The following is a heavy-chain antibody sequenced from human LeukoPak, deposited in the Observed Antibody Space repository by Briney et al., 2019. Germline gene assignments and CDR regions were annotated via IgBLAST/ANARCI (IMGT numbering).Heavy chain of an antibody. CDR1: GGSISSSSYY. Sequence: SETLSLTCTVSGGSISSSSYYWGWIRQPPGKGLEWIGSIYYSGSTYYNPSLKSRVTISVDKSKNQFSLKLSSVTAADTAAYYCATGGELLDAFDIWGQGTMVTVSS. J-gene: IGHJ3*02. D-gene: IGHD1-26*01. V-gene: IGHV4-39*07. CDR2: IYYSGST. CDR3: ATGGELLDAFDI.